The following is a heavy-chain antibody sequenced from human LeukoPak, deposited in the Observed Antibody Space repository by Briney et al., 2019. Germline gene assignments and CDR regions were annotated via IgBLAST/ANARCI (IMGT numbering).Heavy chain of an antibody. J-gene: IGHJ4*02. D-gene: IGHD1-26*01. CDR3: ATDGIQGATTTLDY. Sequence: GASVKVSCKGSVITLNDLSIQWVRQPPGKGLEWMGGFDPEDGETIYAPKFQARVTMTQDTYEDTAYMELSSLKSEDTAVYYCATDGIQGATTTLDYWGQGTLVTVSS. V-gene: IGHV1-24*01. CDR2: FDPEDGET. CDR1: VITLNDLS.